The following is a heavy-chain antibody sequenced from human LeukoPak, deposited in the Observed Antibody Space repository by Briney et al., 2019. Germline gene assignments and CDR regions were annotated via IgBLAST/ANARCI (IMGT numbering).Heavy chain of an antibody. Sequence: GASEKVSCKASGYTFTSYAMHWVRQAPGQRLEWMGWINAGNGNTKYSQKFQGRVTITRDTSASTAYMELSSLRSEDTAVYYCARVAPLLGGSYLFDYWGQGTLVTVSS. V-gene: IGHV1-3*01. J-gene: IGHJ4*02. CDR3: ARVAPLLGGSYLFDY. CDR1: GYTFTSYA. CDR2: INAGNGNT. D-gene: IGHD1-26*01.